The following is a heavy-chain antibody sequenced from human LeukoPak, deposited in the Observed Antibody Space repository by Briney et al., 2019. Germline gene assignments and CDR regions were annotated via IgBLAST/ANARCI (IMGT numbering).Heavy chain of an antibody. V-gene: IGHV3-66*01. Sequence: GGSLRLSCAASDFSVSSNYMTWVRQAPGKGLEWVSVIHSSGFTYYADSVKGRFTISRDNSKNALYLQMNNLRAEDTAVYYCAWGRERWPQIDCWGQGTLVTVSS. CDR1: DFSVSSNY. CDR2: IHSSGFT. CDR3: AWGRERWPQIDC. D-gene: IGHD5-24*01. J-gene: IGHJ4*02.